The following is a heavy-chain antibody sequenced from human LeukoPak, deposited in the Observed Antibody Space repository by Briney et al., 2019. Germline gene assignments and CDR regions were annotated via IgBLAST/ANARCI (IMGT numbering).Heavy chain of an antibody. D-gene: IGHD4-17*01. CDR3: ARATVTYNWFDP. V-gene: IGHV1-2*02. CDR1: GYTFTGYY. J-gene: IGHJ5*02. Sequence: ASVKVSCKASGYTFTGYYMHWVRQAPGQRLEWMGWINPNSGGTNYAQKFQGRVTMTRDTSISTAYMELSRLRSDDTAVYYCARATVTYNWFDPWGQGTLVTVSS. CDR2: INPNSGGT.